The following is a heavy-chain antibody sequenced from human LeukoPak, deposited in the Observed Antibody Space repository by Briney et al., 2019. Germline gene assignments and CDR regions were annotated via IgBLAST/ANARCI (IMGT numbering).Heavy chain of an antibody. D-gene: IGHD6-13*01. CDR1: GGTFSSYA. V-gene: IGHV1-69*05. J-gene: IGHJ6*03. CDR3: ARENGGIAAAGTYYYYMDV. CDR2: IIPIFGTA. Sequence: SVKVSCKASGGTFSSYAISWVRQAPGQGLEWMGRIIPIFGTANYAQKFQGGVTITTDESTSTAYMELSSLRSEDTAVYYCARENGGIAAAGTYYYYMDVWGKGTTVTVSS.